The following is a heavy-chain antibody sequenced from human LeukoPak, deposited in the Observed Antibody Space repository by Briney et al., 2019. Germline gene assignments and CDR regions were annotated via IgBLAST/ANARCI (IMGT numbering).Heavy chain of an antibody. CDR3: AKDLRRYYYDSSGYPTDY. J-gene: IGHJ4*02. Sequence: PGRSLRLSCAASGFTFSSYAMHWVRQAPGKGLEWVAVISYDGSNKYYADSVKGRFTISRDNSKNTLYLQMNSLRAEDTAVYYCAKDLRRYYYDSSGYPTDYWGQGTLVTVSS. V-gene: IGHV3-30-3*01. CDR1: GFTFSSYA. CDR2: ISYDGSNK. D-gene: IGHD3-22*01.